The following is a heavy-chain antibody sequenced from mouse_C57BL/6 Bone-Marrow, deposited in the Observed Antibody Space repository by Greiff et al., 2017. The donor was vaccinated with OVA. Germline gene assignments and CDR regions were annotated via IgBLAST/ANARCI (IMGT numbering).Heavy chain of an antibody. D-gene: IGHD2-2*01. CDR1: GYSITSGYY. CDR3: AGDVYYGYDAWFAY. J-gene: IGHJ3*01. Sequence: DVHLVESGPGLVKPSQSLSLTCSVTGYSITSGYYWNWIRQFPGNKLEWMGYISYDGSNNYNPSLKNRISITRDTSKNQFFLKLNSVTTEDTATYYCAGDVYYGYDAWFAYWGQGTLVTVSA. V-gene: IGHV3-6*01. CDR2: ISYDGSN.